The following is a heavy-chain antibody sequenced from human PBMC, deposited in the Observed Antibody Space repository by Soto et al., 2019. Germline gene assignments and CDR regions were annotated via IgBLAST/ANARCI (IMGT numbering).Heavy chain of an antibody. V-gene: IGHV5-10-1*01. Sequence: LKISCKGSGYSFTSYWISWVRQMPGKGLEWMGRIDPSDSYTNYSPSFQGHVTISADKSISTAYLQWSSLKASDTAMYYCARLISSSVAAMYGAYYGMDVWGQGTTVTVSS. CDR2: IDPSDSYT. D-gene: IGHD2-8*01. CDR1: GYSFTSYW. J-gene: IGHJ6*02. CDR3: ARLISSSVAAMYGAYYGMDV.